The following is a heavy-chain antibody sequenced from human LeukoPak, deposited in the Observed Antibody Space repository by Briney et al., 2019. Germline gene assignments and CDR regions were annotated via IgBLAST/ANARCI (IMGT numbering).Heavy chain of an antibody. V-gene: IGHV3-30*02. CDR1: GFTFSSYG. J-gene: IGHJ4*02. Sequence: TGGSLRLSCAASGFTFSSYGMNWVRQAPGKGLEWVAFIPYDGSNKYYADSVKGRFTISRDNSKNTLYLQINSLRAEDTAVYYCAKSQYSSSLFDYWGQGTLVTVSS. CDR3: AKSQYSSSLFDY. CDR2: IPYDGSNK. D-gene: IGHD6-13*01.